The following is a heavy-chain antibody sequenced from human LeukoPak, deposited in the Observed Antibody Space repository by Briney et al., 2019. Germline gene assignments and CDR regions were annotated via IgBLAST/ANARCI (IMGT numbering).Heavy chain of an antibody. D-gene: IGHD6-6*01. Sequence: SETLSLTCTVSGGSISSYYGSWIRQPPGKGLEWIGYIYYSGSTYYNPSLKSRVTISVDTSKNQFSLKLSSVTAADTAVYYCARHEYSSSWEDWFDPWGQGTLVTVSS. CDR1: GGSISSYY. J-gene: IGHJ5*02. V-gene: IGHV4-59*04. CDR2: IYYSGST. CDR3: ARHEYSSSWEDWFDP.